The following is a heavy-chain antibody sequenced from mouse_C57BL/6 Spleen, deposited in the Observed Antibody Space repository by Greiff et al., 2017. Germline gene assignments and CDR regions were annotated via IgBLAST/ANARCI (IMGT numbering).Heavy chain of an antibody. CDR2: ISSGSSTI. CDR3: AAPSNYLGFAY. CDR1: GFTFSDYG. D-gene: IGHD2-5*01. J-gene: IGHJ3*01. Sequence: EVKLLESGGGLVKPGGSLKLSCAASGFTFSDYGMHWVRQAPEKGLEWVAYISSGSSTIYYADTVKGRFTISRDNAKNTLFLQMTSLRSEDTAMYYCAAPSNYLGFAYWGQGTLVTVSA. V-gene: IGHV5-17*01.